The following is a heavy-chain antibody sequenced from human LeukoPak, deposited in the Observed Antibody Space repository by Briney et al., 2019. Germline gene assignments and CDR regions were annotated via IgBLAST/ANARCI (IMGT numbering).Heavy chain of an antibody. D-gene: IGHD5-18*01. V-gene: IGHV3-9*01. J-gene: IGHJ4*02. CDR1: GFTFDDYA. Sequence: PGGSLRLSCAATGFTFDDYAMHWVRQAPGKGLEWVSGISWNSGSIGYADSVKGRFTISRDNAKNSLYLQMNSLRAEDTALCYCAKGDRRGYSYGYGGYFDYWGQGTLVTVSS. CDR3: AKGDRRGYSYGYGGYFDY. CDR2: ISWNSGSI.